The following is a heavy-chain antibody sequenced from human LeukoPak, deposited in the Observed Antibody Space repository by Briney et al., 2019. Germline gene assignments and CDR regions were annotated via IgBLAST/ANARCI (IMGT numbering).Heavy chain of an antibody. J-gene: IGHJ6*03. D-gene: IGHD1-26*01. CDR2: IYTSGST. CDR1: GGSISSYY. CDR3: AGEVGATYLGYYYYYMDV. V-gene: IGHV4-4*08. Sequence: SETLSLTCTVSGGSISSYYWSWIRQPPGKGLEWIGRIYTSGSTNYNPSLKSRVTISVDTSKNQFSLKLSSVTAADTAVYYCAGEVGATYLGYYYYYMDVWGKGTTVTVSS.